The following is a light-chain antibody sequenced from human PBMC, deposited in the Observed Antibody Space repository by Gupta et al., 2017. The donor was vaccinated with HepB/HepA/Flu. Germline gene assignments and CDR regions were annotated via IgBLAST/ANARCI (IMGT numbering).Light chain of an antibody. Sequence: QSALPQPASVSGSPARSPTYPCTCPSNDVGTTNLCSWFQQYPGNVPKLIIYEVNKRPSGVSSRFSGSKSGDTASLTISGLQAEDEAHYYCCSSASGGTSYVFGGGTKVTVL. CDR3: CSSASGGTSYV. J-gene: IGLJ2*01. V-gene: IGLV2-23*02. CDR1: SNDVGTTNL. CDR2: EVN.